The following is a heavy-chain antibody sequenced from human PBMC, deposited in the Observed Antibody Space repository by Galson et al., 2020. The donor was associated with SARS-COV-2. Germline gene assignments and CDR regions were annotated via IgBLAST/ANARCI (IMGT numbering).Heavy chain of an antibody. CDR3: ARGDCSGSACYVGY. D-gene: IGHD2-2*01. V-gene: IGHV1-2*02. Sequence: ASVKVSCKASGYTFIGFYMHWVRQAPGQGLEWMGWINPSTGATKYAQKFQGRVTMTRDTSISTAFMEVNSLTSDDTAVYFCARGDCSGSACYVGYWGQGTLVTVSS. CDR2: INPSTGAT. CDR1: GYTFIGFY. J-gene: IGHJ4*02.